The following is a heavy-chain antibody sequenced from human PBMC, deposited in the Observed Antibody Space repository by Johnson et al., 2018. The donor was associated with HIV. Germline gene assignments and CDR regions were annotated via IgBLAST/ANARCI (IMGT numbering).Heavy chain of an antibody. CDR1: GFTFSDYY. D-gene: IGHD2-21*02. CDR2: ISGSSNNI. CDR3: ARDPSHCCGDCFPSDAFDI. J-gene: IGHJ3*02. V-gene: IGHV3-11*04. Sequence: QVQLVESGGGVVQPGRSLRLSCTASGFTFSDYYMSWIRQAPGKWLEWVSHISGSSNNIFYADSVKGRFTISRDNAKNSLYLQLNSLRAEDTAVYFCARDPSHCCGDCFPSDAFDIWVQVTMVTVSS.